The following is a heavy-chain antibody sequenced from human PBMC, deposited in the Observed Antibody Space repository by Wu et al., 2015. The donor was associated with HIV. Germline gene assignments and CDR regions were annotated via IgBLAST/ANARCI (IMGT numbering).Heavy chain of an antibody. Sequence: QVQLVQSGAEVKKPGASVKVSCKASGFTFSNKYMHWVRQAPGQGLEWMGVMNPSANKISYAQSFQGRVTMTSDTSTTAVYMELDSLRSEDTAVYYCATRIGGTMEAFNIWGQGTLVTSLQ. J-gene: IGHJ3*02. V-gene: IGHV1-46*01. D-gene: IGHD2/OR15-2a*01. CDR2: MNPSANKI. CDR3: ATRIGGTMEAFNI. CDR1: GFTFSNKY.